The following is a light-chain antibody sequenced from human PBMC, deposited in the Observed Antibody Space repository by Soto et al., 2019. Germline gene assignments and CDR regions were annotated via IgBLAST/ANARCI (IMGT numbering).Light chain of an antibody. V-gene: IGLV2-14*01. CDR1: SSDIGGYNY. CDR2: EVS. Sequence: QSALTQPASVSGSPGQSITISCTGTSSDIGGYNYVPWYQQHPGKAPKLMIYEVSTRPSGVSNRFSGSKSGNTASLTISGLQAEDEADYYCSSYTSSNSVVFGGGTKVTVL. CDR3: SSYTSSNSVV. J-gene: IGLJ3*02.